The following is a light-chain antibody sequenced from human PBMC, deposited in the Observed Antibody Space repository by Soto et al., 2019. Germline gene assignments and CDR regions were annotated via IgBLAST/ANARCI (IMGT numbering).Light chain of an antibody. CDR1: QSLFHNPNKKNY. CDR3: QQYLTFPRT. J-gene: IGKJ1*01. Sequence: DIVLTQSPDSLGVSLGERAMINCKSSQSLFHNPNKKNYLSWYQQKPGQPPKLLFYWASSRQSGVPARFSGSGSGTDFTLTINNLQVEDVAVYYCQQYLTFPRTFGQGTKVDIK. V-gene: IGKV4-1*01. CDR2: WAS.